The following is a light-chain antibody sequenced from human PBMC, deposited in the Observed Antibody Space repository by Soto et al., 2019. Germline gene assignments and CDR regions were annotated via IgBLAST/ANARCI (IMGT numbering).Light chain of an antibody. CDR3: QSYDSSLSGSL. J-gene: IGLJ2*01. CDR2: GNN. V-gene: IGLV1-40*01. CDR1: SSNIGAGYD. Sequence: QSVLTQPPSVSGAPGQRDTVSCTGSSSNIGAGYDVHWYQQLPGTAPKLLVYGNNNRPSGVPDRFSGSKSGTSASLAITGLQAEDEADYYCQSYDSSLSGSLFGGGTKLTVL.